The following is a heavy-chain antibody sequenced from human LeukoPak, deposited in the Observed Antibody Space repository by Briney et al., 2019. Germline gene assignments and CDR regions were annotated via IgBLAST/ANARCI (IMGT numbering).Heavy chain of an antibody. CDR2: IDPNKDGT. D-gene: IGHD2-15*01. V-gene: IGHV1-2*07. CDR3: ARDWDQLVPSKGGPPRYFYFMDV. J-gene: IGHJ6*03. CDR1: GYTFTDYN. Sequence: ASVKVSCKSSGYTFTDYNMHWVRQAPGQGPEWMGWIDPNKDGTNYAHSLQDRVTITSATSISTVYMELNNLRSDDTAVYYCARDWDQLVPSKGGPPRYFYFMDVWGKGTSVIVSS.